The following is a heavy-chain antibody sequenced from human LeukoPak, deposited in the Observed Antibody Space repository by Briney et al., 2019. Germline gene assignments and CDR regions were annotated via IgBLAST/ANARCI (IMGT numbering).Heavy chain of an antibody. V-gene: IGHV3-30*03. Sequence: PGGSLRLSCAASGFTFSSYGMHWVRQAPGKGLEWVALISSDGSNKYYADSVKGRFTISRDNSKNTLYLQMNSLRAEDTAVYYCARAGNYYGSGSYYAKIDSWGQGTLVTVSS. J-gene: IGHJ4*02. CDR2: ISSDGSNK. CDR1: GFTFSSYG. CDR3: ARAGNYYGSGSYYAKIDS. D-gene: IGHD3-10*01.